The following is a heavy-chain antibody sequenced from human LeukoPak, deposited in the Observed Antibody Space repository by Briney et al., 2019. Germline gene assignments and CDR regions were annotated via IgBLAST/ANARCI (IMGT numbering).Heavy chain of an antibody. V-gene: IGHV3-30*04. J-gene: IGHJ6*04. CDR1: GFTFSSYA. Sequence: GGSLRLSCAASGFTFSSYAMHWVRQAPGKGLEWVAVISYDGSNKYYADSVKGRFTISSDNSKNTLYLQMNSLRAEDTAVYYCACGSESYLPPDYYYYGMDVWGKGTTVTVSS. CDR3: ACGSESYLPPDYYYYGMDV. CDR2: ISYDGSNK. D-gene: IGHD3-10*01.